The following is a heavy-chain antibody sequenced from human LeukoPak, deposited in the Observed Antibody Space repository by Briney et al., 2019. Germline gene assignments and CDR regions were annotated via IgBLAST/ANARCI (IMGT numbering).Heavy chain of an antibody. J-gene: IGHJ4*02. CDR2: IFPDDSDT. Sequence: GESLKISCKGSGYNFAHDWIGWVRQMPGKGLEWMGIIFPDDSDTIYSPSFQGQVTISADKSINTAYLQWSNLKASDSAIYYCARQESEMTTPANHYFDLWGQGTLITVSS. V-gene: IGHV5-51*01. CDR3: ARQESEMTTPANHYFDL. D-gene: IGHD5-24*01. CDR1: GYNFAHDW.